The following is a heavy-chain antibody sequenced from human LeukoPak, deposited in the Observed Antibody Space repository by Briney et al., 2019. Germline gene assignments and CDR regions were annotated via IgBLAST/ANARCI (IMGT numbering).Heavy chain of an antibody. CDR3: AKALGATYYYYGMVV. V-gene: IGHV4-34*01. CDR2: INHSGST. D-gene: IGHD1-26*01. Sequence: SETLPLTCAVYGGSFSGYYWSWIRQPPGKGLEWIGEINHSGSTNYNPSLKSRVTISVDTSKNQFSLKLSSVTAADTAVYYCAKALGATYYYYGMVVWGQGTTVTVSS. CDR1: GGSFSGYY. J-gene: IGHJ6*02.